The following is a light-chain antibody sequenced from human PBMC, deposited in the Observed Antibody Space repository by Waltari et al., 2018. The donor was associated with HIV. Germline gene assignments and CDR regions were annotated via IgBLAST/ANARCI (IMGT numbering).Light chain of an antibody. J-gene: IGKJ4*01. CDR1: QGISSY. Sequence: DIQLTQSPSFVSASVGDRVTITCRASQGISSYLAWYQQKPGKVPEVLIYTASTLQSGVPSRFSGSGSGTEFTLTISSLQPEDFATYYCQQHIRYPLTFGGGTKVEIK. V-gene: IGKV1-9*01. CDR3: QQHIRYPLT. CDR2: TAS.